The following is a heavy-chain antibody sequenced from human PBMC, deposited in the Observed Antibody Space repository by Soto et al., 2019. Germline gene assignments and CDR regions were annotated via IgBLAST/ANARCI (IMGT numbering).Heavy chain of an antibody. Sequence: EVQLLESGGGLVQPGGSLRLSCAASGFHFSTYAMSWVRQAPRKGLEWVSTINNSGGGTYSPDSMKGRFTISRDNSKNTVYLQINSLRAEDSSIYYCAKDLDTTVLNFDYWGQGTLVTVSS. V-gene: IGHV3-23*01. CDR3: AKDLDTTVLNFDY. CDR2: INNSGGGT. D-gene: IGHD5-18*01. J-gene: IGHJ4*02. CDR1: GFHFSTYA.